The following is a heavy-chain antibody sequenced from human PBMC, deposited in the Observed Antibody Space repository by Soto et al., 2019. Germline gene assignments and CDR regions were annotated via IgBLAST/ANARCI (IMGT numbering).Heavy chain of an antibody. J-gene: IGHJ4*02. CDR3: ARRYGYSFDY. Sequence: QLQLQESGQGLVKLSETLSPPGTVPGGSISSYSWSWIRQPPGKGLEWIGYIYNSGRTNYNPSLKSRVTISVDTSKNQFSLKLSSVTAADTAVYYCARRYGYSFDYWGQGTLVTVSS. V-gene: IGHV4-59*08. CDR1: GGSISSYS. D-gene: IGHD1-1*01. CDR2: IYNSGRT.